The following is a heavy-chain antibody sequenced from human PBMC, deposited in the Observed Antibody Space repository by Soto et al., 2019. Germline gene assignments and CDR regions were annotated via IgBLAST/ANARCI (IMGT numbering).Heavy chain of an antibody. CDR1: GFSLSTSGMC. D-gene: IGHD3-16*01. V-gene: IGHV2-70*11. CDR2: IDWDDDK. CDR3: ARDYAPTHYYYYGMDV. J-gene: IGHJ6*02. Sequence: SGPTLVNPTQTLTLTCTFSGFSLSTSGMCVSWIRQPPGKALEWLARIDWDDDKYYSTSLKTRLTISKNTTKNQVVLTMTNIDPVVSSTYYCARDYAPTHYYYYGMDVWGQGTTVTVSS.